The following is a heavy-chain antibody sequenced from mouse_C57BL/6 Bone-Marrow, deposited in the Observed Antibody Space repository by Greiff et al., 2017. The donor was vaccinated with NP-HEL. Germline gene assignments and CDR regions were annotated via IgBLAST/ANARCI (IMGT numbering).Heavy chain of an antibody. Sequence: VQLQESGAELARPGASVKLSCKASGYTFTSYGISWVKQRTGQGLEWIGELYPRSGNTYYNEKFKGKATLTADKSSSTAYMELRSLTSEDSAVYFCAREAYYGSSYAWFAYWGQGTLVTVSA. V-gene: IGHV1-81*01. J-gene: IGHJ3*01. CDR3: AREAYYGSSYAWFAY. CDR2: LYPRSGNT. D-gene: IGHD1-1*01. CDR1: GYTFTSYG.